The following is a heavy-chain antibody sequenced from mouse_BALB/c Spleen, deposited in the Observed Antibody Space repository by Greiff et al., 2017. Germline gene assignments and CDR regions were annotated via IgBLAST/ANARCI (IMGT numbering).Heavy chain of an antibody. CDR1: GYTFTSYV. V-gene: IGHV1-14*01. J-gene: IGHJ4*01. CDR3: ARSFDWNAMDY. CDR2: INPYNDGT. D-gene: IGHD4-1*01. Sequence: VQLKQSGPELVKPGASVKMSCKASGYTFTSYVMHWVKQKPGQGLEWIGYINPYNDGTKYNEKFKGKATLTSDKSSSTAYMELSSLTSEDSAVYYCARSFDWNAMDYWGQGTSVTVSS.